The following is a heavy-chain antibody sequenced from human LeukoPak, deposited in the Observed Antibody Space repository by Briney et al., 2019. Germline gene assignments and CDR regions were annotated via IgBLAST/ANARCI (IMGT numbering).Heavy chain of an antibody. CDR3: ARSGSVTMVRGENFHMDV. J-gene: IGHJ6*03. Sequence: SETLSLTCTVSGGSISSYYWSWIRQPPGKGLEWIGYIYYSGSTNYNPSLKSRVTISVDTSKNQFSLKLSSVTAEDTAVYYCARSGSVTMVRGENFHMDVWGTGTTVTVSS. CDR2: IYYSGST. V-gene: IGHV4-59*01. CDR1: GGSISSYY. D-gene: IGHD3-10*01.